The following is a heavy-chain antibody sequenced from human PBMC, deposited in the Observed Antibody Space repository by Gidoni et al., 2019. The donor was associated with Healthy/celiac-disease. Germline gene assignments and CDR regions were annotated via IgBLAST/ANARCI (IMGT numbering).Heavy chain of an antibody. CDR2: IYSSGST. D-gene: IGHD1-26*01. CDR3: ARCGSYYGYYYYYYMDV. V-gene: IGHV4-59*01. J-gene: IGHJ6*03. Sequence: QVQLQESGPGLVKPSETLSLTCPVSGGSISSYYWRWIRQPPGKGMEWIGYIYSSGSTNYNPSLKSRVTISVDTSKNQFSLKLSCVTAADTAVYYCARCGSYYGYYYYYYMDVWGKGTTVTVSS. CDR1: GGSISSYY.